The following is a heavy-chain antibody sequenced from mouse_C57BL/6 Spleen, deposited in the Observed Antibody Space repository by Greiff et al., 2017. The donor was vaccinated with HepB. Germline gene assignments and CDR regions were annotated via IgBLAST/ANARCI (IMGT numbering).Heavy chain of an antibody. CDR1: GYAFSSSW. D-gene: IGHD1-1*01. J-gene: IGHJ2*01. CDR3: ARRLNYYGSSLDY. V-gene: IGHV1-82*01. CDR2: IYPGDGDT. Sequence: QVQLQQSGPELVKPGASVKISCKASGYAFSSSWMNWVKQRPGKGLEWIGRIYPGDGDTNYNGKFKGKATLTADKSSSTAYMQLSSLTSEDSAVYFCARRLNYYGSSLDYWGQGTTLTVSS.